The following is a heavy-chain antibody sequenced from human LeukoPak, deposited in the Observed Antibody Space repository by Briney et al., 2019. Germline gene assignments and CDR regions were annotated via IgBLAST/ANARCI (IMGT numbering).Heavy chain of an antibody. CDR2: ISSSSSTI. Sequence: GGSLRLSCAASGFTFSSYSMNWVRQAPGKGLEWVSYISSSSSTIYYADSVKGRFTISRDNSKNTLYLQMNSLRAEDTAVYYCAKGGVRGVPKYYFDYWGQGTLVTVSS. CDR3: AKGGVRGVPKYYFDY. V-gene: IGHV3-48*01. CDR1: GFTFSSYS. D-gene: IGHD3-10*01. J-gene: IGHJ4*02.